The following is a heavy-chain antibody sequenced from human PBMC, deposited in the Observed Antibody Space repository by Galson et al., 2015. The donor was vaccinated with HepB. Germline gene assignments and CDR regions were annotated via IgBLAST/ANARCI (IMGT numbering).Heavy chain of an antibody. J-gene: IGHJ4*02. Sequence: CAISGDSVTSNSAAWNWVRQSPSRGLEWLGRTYYRSEWRHDYAVSMGSRIVIKPDTSKNQFSLQLDSVTPEDTAMYYCAREGGWFGEPDCFDCWGQGTLVTVSS. V-gene: IGHV6-1*01. D-gene: IGHD3-10*01. CDR1: GDSVTSNSAA. CDR3: AREGGWFGEPDCFDC. CDR2: TYYRSEWRH.